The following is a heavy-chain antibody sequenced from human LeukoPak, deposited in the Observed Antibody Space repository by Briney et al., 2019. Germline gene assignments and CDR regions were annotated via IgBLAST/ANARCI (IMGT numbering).Heavy chain of an antibody. J-gene: IGHJ6*03. CDR2: INHSGST. D-gene: IGHD2-2*01. CDR1: GGSFSGYY. Sequence: PSETLSLTCAVYGGSFSGYYWSWIRQPPGKGLEWIGEINHSGSTNYNPSLKSRVTISVDTSKNQFSLKLSSVTAADTAVYYCARGSVGYCSSTSCPYYYYYYMDVWGKGTTVTVSS. V-gene: IGHV4-34*01. CDR3: ARGSVGYCSSTSCPYYYYYYMDV.